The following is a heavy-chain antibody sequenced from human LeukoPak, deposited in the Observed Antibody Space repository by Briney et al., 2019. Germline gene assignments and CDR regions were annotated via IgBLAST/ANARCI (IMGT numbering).Heavy chain of an antibody. J-gene: IGHJ4*02. CDR1: GFTFSTNY. CDR2: ISSSSSYI. Sequence: GESLKISCAASGFTFSTNYMSWVRQAPGKGLEWVSSISSSSSYIYHADSVKGRFTISRDNAKNSLYLQMNSLRAEDTAVYYCARDRHHRFGELFPWGQGTRVTVSS. CDR3: ARDRHHRFGELFP. V-gene: IGHV3-21*01. D-gene: IGHD3-10*01.